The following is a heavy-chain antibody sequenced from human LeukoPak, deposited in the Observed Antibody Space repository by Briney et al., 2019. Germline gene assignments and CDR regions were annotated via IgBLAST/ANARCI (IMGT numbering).Heavy chain of an antibody. CDR3: ARVEGSVAGLYYFDY. Sequence: AETLSLTCTVSGGSISSSSYYWGWIRQPPGTGLEWDGSIYYSGSTYYNPSLKSRVTISVATSKNQFSLKLSSVTAADTAVYYCARVEGSVAGLYYFDYWGQGTLVTVSS. J-gene: IGHJ4*02. D-gene: IGHD6-19*01. V-gene: IGHV4-39*07. CDR2: IYYSGST. CDR1: GGSISSSSYY.